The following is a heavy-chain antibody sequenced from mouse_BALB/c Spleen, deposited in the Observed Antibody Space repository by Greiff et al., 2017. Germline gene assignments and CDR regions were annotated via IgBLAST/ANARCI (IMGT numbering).Heavy chain of an antibody. CDR1: GFTFSSYT. CDR2: ISNGGGST. V-gene: IGHV5-12-2*01. CDR3: ARRGYGTDAMDY. J-gene: IGHJ4*01. D-gene: IGHD1-1*01. Sequence: EVQVVESGGGLVQPGGSLKLSCAASGFTFSSYTMSWVRQTPEKRLEWVAYISNGGGSTYYPDTVKGRFTISRDNATNTLYLQMSSLKSEDTAMYYCARRGYGTDAMDYWGQGTSVTVSA.